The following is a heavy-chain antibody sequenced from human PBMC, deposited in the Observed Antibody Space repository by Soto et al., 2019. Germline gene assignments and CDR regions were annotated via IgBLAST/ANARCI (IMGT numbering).Heavy chain of an antibody. D-gene: IGHD4-17*01. Sequence: GGSLRLSCAASGFTFSSYAMSWVRQAPGKGLEWVSAISGSGGSTYYADSVKGRFTISRDNSKNTLYLQMNSLRAEDTAVYYCATLGDLSDYYYYMDVWGKGTTVTVSS. CDR3: ATLGDLSDYYYYMDV. J-gene: IGHJ6*03. CDR1: GFTFSSYA. V-gene: IGHV3-23*01. CDR2: ISGSGGST.